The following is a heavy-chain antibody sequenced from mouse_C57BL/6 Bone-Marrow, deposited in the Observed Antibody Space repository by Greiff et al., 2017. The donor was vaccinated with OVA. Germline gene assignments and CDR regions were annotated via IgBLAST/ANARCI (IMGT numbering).Heavy chain of an antibody. CDR1: GFSLTSYG. D-gene: IGHD1-1*01. V-gene: IGHV2-2*01. CDR3: ARPGVYYYGSSHWYFDV. J-gene: IGHJ1*03. CDR2: IWSGGST. Sequence: VQLQQSGPGLVQPSQSLSITCTVSGFSLTSYGVHWVRQSPGKGLEWLGVIWSGGSTDYNAAFISRLSISKDNSKSQVFFKMNSLQADDTAIYYCARPGVYYYGSSHWYFDVWGTGTTVTVSS.